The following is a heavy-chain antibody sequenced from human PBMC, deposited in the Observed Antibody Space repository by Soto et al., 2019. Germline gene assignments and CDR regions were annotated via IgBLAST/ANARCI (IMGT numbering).Heavy chain of an antibody. CDR3: ARGLCSSTSCYYGGHYFDY. CDR1: GGSISSGGYY. Sequence: SETLSLTCTVSGGSISSGGYYWSWIRQHPGKGLEWIGYIYYSGSTYYNPSLKSRVTISVDTSKNQFSLKLSSVTAADTAVYYCARGLCSSTSCYYGGHYFDYWGQGTLVTVSS. V-gene: IGHV4-31*03. J-gene: IGHJ4*02. CDR2: IYYSGST. D-gene: IGHD2-2*01.